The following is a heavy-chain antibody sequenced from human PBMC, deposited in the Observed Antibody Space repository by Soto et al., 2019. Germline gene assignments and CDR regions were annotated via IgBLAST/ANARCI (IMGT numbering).Heavy chain of an antibody. CDR1: GYNFAGYW. D-gene: IGHD3-3*01. Sequence: PGESLKISCQGSGYNFAGYWIAWVRQMPGKGLELMGIIYPSDSDTRYRPSFQGPVTISADKSISSAYLQWSSLRASDTAMYYCARGGVSTRTFDYWGQGTPVTVSS. CDR2: IYPSDSDT. J-gene: IGHJ4*02. V-gene: IGHV5-51*01. CDR3: ARGGVSTRTFDY.